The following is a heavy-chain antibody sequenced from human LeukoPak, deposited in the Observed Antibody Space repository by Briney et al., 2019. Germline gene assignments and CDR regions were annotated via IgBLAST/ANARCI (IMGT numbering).Heavy chain of an antibody. CDR1: GGSISSGGYY. CDR3: AREGPLGYCSGGSCSQYYFDY. D-gene: IGHD2-15*01. J-gene: IGHJ4*02. Sequence: SETLSLTCTVSGGSISSGGYYWSWIRQHPGKGLEWIGYIYYSGSTYYNPSLKSRVTISVDTSKNQFSLKLSSVTAADTAVYYCAREGPLGYCSGGSCSQYYFDYWGQGTLVTVSS. CDR2: IYYSGST. V-gene: IGHV4-31*03.